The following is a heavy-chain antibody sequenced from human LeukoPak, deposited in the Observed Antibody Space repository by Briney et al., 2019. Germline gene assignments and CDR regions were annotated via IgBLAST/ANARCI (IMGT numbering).Heavy chain of an antibody. J-gene: IGHJ4*02. Sequence: ETLSLTCTVSGGSISSSSYYWGWIRQPPGKGLEWIGSIYYSGSTYYNPSLKSRVTISVDTPKNQFSLKLSSVTAADTAVYYCARDLRHDSSGYGIDYWGQGTLVTVSS. CDR2: IYYSGST. V-gene: IGHV4-39*07. CDR1: GGSISSSSYY. CDR3: ARDLRHDSSGYGIDY. D-gene: IGHD3-22*01.